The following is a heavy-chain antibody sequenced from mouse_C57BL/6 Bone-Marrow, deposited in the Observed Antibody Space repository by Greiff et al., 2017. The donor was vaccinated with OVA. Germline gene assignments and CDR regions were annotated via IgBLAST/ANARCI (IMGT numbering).Heavy chain of an antibody. J-gene: IGHJ2*01. V-gene: IGHV5-16*01. CDR1: GFTFSDYY. CDR2: INYDGSST. Sequence: EVMLVESEGGLVQPGSSMKLSCTASGFTFSDYYMAWVRQVPEKGLEWVANINYDGSSTYYLDSLKSRFIISRDNAKNILYLQMSSLKYEDTATYYCARGDSHYYGSPYFDYWGQGTTLTVSS. D-gene: IGHD1-1*01. CDR3: ARGDSHYYGSPYFDY.